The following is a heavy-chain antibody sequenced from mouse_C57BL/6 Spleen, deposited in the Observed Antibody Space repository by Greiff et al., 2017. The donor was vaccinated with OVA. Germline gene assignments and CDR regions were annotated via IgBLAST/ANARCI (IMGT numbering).Heavy chain of an antibody. Sequence: EVKLQESGGGLVQPGGSMKLSCAASGFTFSDAWMDWVRQSPEKGLEWVAEIRNKANNHATYYAESVKGRFTISRDDSKSSVYLQMNSLRAEDTGIYYCTRRITTGRYFDVWGTGTTVTVSS. V-gene: IGHV6-6*01. J-gene: IGHJ1*03. CDR2: IRNKANNHAT. CDR3: TRRITTGRYFDV. D-gene: IGHD1-1*01. CDR1: GFTFSDAW.